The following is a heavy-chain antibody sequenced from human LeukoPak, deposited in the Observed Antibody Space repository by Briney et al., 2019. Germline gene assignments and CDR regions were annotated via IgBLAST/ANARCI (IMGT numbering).Heavy chain of an antibody. D-gene: IGHD5-24*01. Sequence: GGSLTLSCEASGYNYSGYWLSRGRQAPGKGLEWVASINPDGSQKLYVDSVKGRFTISRDNTKGSLYLQMNSLGAEDTAMYYCAKLLGTATTYDSWGQGTRVTVSS. V-gene: IGHV3-7*01. J-gene: IGHJ4*02. CDR2: INPDGSQK. CDR1: GYNYSGYW. CDR3: AKLLGTATTYDS.